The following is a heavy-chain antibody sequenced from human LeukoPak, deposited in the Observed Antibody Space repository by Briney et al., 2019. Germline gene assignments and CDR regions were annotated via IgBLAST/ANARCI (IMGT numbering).Heavy chain of an antibody. J-gene: IGHJ4*02. D-gene: IGHD5-12*01. V-gene: IGHV3-23*01. Sequence: GGTLRLSCAASGFTFSSYGMTWVRQAPGKGLEWVSTISGSGDNTYYADSVKGRFTISRDNSKNTLYLQMNSLRAEDTAVYYCAKPRSGYGYYFGYWGQGTLVTVSS. CDR1: GFTFSSYG. CDR3: AKPRSGYGYYFGY. CDR2: ISGSGDNT.